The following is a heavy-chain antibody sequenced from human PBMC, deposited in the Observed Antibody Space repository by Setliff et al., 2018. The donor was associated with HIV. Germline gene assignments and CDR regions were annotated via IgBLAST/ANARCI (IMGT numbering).Heavy chain of an antibody. J-gene: IGHJ6*02. Sequence: ASVKVSCKASGYSFNSYGISWVRQAPGQGLEWMGWINTYNGNRHYAQNLQGRVTMTTDTSTSTAYMELRSLRSDDTAVYYCARFPVLGGMDVWGQGTTVTV. CDR1: GYSFNSYG. V-gene: IGHV1-18*01. CDR2: INTYNGNR. D-gene: IGHD1-20*01. CDR3: ARFPVLGGMDV.